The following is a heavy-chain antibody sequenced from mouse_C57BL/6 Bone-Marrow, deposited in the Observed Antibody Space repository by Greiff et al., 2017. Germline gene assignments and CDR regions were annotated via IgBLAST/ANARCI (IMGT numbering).Heavy chain of an antibody. CDR3: AKRSIYFDY. CDR2: IYPSDSET. V-gene: IGHV1-61*01. Sequence: VQLQQPGAELVRPGSSVKLSCKASGYTFTSYWMAWVKQRPGQGLEWIGNIYPSDSETHYNQKFKDKATLTVDKSSSTAYMQLSSRTSEDSAVYYCAKRSIYFDYWGQGTTLTVSS. J-gene: IGHJ2*01. CDR1: GYTFTSYW. D-gene: IGHD1-1*01.